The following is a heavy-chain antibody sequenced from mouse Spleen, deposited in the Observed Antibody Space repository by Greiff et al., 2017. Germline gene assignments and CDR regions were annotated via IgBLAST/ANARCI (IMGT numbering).Heavy chain of an antibody. CDR3: ARGGLYDGYYVGFAY. CDR1: GYTFTSYW. D-gene: IGHD2-3*01. V-gene: IGHV1-55*01. CDR2: IYPGSGST. J-gene: IGHJ3*01. Sequence: VQLQQPGAELVKPGASVKMSCKASGYTFTSYWITWVKQRPGQGLEWIGDIYPGSGSTNYNEKFKSKATLTVDTSSSTAYMQLSSLTSEDSAVYYCARGGLYDGYYVGFAYWGQGTLVTVSA.